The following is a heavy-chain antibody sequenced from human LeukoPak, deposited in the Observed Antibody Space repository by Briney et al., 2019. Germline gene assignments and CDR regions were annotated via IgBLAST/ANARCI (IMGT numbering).Heavy chain of an antibody. CDR2: ISDNGGRT. V-gene: IGHV3-23*01. D-gene: IGHD2-21*02. CDR1: GFTFRSYA. CDR3: AKDLPTKCRGDCPSDY. Sequence: GGSLRLSCAASGFTFRSYAMNWVRQAPGKGLEWVSHISDNGGRTYYAESVKGRFAISRDNSKNTLYLRMNSLRVEDTALYYCAKDLPTKCRGDCPSDYWGQGTLVTVSS. J-gene: IGHJ4*02.